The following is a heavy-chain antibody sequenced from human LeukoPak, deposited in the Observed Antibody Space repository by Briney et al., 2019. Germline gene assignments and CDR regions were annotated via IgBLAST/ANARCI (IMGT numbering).Heavy chain of an antibody. CDR2: IRSKAYGGTT. J-gene: IGHJ4*02. CDR3: TREGTSLRPGFDY. D-gene: IGHD3-16*01. V-gene: IGHV3-49*04. CDR1: GFTFGDYA. Sequence: GGSLRLSCTASGFTFGDYAMSWVRQAPGKGLEWGGFIRSKAYGGTTEYAASVKGRFTISRDDSKSIAYLQMNSLKTEDTAVYYCTREGTSLRPGFDYWGQGTLVTVSS.